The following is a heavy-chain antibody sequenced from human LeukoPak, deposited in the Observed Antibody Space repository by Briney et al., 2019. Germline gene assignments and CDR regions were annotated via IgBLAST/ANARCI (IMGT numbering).Heavy chain of an antibody. CDR3: AKGGRVGGYYASSGLDY. Sequence: GGSLRLSCAASGFTFSSYSMNWVRQAPGKGLEWVSSITSSGRYIYYADPVKGRFTISRDNSKNTLYLQMNSLRAEDTAVHYCAKGGRVGGYYASSGLDYWGQGTLVTVSS. CDR2: ITSSGRYI. V-gene: IGHV3-21*04. J-gene: IGHJ4*02. CDR1: GFTFSSYS. D-gene: IGHD3-22*01.